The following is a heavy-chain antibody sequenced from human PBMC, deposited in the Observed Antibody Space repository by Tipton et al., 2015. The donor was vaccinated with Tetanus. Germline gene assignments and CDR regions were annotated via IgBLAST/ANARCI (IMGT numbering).Heavy chain of an antibody. J-gene: IGHJ4*02. CDR2: ISYDGRNK. CDR1: GFSLSGYS. CDR3: ARVPFSSGSLGTYFDY. Sequence: SLRLSCAVSGFSLSGYSLHWVRQAPGKGLGWLAFISYDGRNKYYADSLKGRFIISRDISKNTLYLQMNNMRIEDTAVYYCARVPFSSGSLGTYFDYWGPGTLVAVSS. D-gene: IGHD6-19*01. V-gene: IGHV3-30*04.